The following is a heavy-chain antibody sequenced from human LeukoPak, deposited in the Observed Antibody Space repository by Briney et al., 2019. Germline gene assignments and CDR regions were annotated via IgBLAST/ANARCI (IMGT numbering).Heavy chain of an antibody. CDR1: GFSLSTRGVG. Sequence: SGPTLVKPTQTLTLTCTFSGFSLSTRGVGVGWIRQPPGKALEWLALIYWNDDNRYSPSLKSRLTITKDTSKNQVVLTMTNMDPVDTARYYCAHGSGWLYDYWGQGTLVTVSS. D-gene: IGHD6-19*01. CDR3: AHGSGWLYDY. CDR2: IYWNDDN. V-gene: IGHV2-5*01. J-gene: IGHJ4*02.